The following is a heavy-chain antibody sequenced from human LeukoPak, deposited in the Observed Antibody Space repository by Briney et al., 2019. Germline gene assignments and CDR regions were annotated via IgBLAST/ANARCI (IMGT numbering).Heavy chain of an antibody. D-gene: IGHD6-13*01. Sequence: SETLSLSCTVSGGSVGSYYWSWIRQSPGKGLEWIGYIYYGGSANYNPSLKSRATISIDRSKNQFSLKLSSLTAADTAVYYCARHGSSYSFDYRGQGTLVTVSS. CDR3: ARHGSSYSFDY. CDR2: IYYGGSA. J-gene: IGHJ4*02. V-gene: IGHV4-59*08. CDR1: GGSVGSYY.